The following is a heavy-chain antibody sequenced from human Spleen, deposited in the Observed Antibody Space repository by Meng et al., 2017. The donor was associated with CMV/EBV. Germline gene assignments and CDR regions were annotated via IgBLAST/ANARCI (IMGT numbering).Heavy chain of an antibody. J-gene: IGHJ3*02. CDR1: RSIISGDYY. Sequence: RSIISGDYYWSWIRQPPGKGLEWIGYFYSRHGSTYYNPSLKSRSNISIDTSKNQFSLKLSSVTAADTAFYYCARSPYTSYSRHPFDIWGQGTMVTVSS. D-gene: IGHD2-15*01. CDR3: ARSPYTSYSRHPFDI. V-gene: IGHV4-30-4*08. CDR2: FYSRHGST.